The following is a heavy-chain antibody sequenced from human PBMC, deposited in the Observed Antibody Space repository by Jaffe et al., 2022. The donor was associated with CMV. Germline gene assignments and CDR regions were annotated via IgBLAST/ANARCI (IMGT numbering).Heavy chain of an antibody. J-gene: IGHJ6*03. CDR2: INHSGST. CDR3: ARIPGVAARRLPGPRGYYYMDV. Sequence: QVQLQQWGAGLLKPSETLSLTCAVYGGSFSGYYWSWIRQPPGKGLEWIGEINHSGSTNYNPSLKSRVTISVDTSKNQFSLKLSSVTAADTAVYYCARIPGVAARRLPGPRGYYYMDVWGKGTTVTVSS. V-gene: IGHV4-34*01. CDR1: GGSFSGYY. D-gene: IGHD6-6*01.